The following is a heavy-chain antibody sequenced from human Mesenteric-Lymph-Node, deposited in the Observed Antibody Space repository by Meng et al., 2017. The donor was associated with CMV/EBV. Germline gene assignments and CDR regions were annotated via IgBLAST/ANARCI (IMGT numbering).Heavy chain of an antibody. CDR2: VIPIFGKA. J-gene: IGHJ4*02. CDR1: GGTFGSYA. V-gene: IGHV1-69*05. D-gene: IGHD2-2*01. CDR3: ARSYCGSTSCYDYFDY. Sequence: SVKVPCKASGGTFGSYAFSWVRQAPGQGLEWMGGVIPIFGKANYAQKFQGRVTITTDESTSTAYMELSSLRSEDTAVYYCARSYCGSTSCYDYFDYWGQGTLVTVSS.